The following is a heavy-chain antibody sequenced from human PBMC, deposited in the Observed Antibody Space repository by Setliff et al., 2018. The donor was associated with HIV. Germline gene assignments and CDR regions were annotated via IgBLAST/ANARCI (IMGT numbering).Heavy chain of an antibody. J-gene: IGHJ4*02. CDR2: IYHSGST. Sequence: PSETLSLTCTVSGGSISSSSNWWRWVRQPPGKGLEWIGEIYHSGSTNYNASLKSRVTISVDKSKNQFSLKLSSVTAADTAVYYCASSNNFWSGLDYWGQGTLVTVSS. CDR1: GGSISSSSNW. V-gene: IGHV4-4*02. D-gene: IGHD3-3*01. CDR3: ASSNNFWSGLDY.